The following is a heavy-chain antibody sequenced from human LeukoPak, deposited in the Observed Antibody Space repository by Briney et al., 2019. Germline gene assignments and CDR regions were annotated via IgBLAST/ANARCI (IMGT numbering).Heavy chain of an antibody. CDR1: GYSFTSYW. J-gene: IGHJ4*02. CDR2: IDPSDSYT. V-gene: IGHV5-10-1*01. CDR3: ARRRGYSSGWATSGPYYFDH. D-gene: IGHD6-19*01. Sequence: GESLRISCKGSGYSFTSYWISWVRQMPGKGLEWMGRIDPSDSYTNYSPSFQGHVTISADKSISTAYLQWSSLKASDTAMYYCARRRGYSSGWATSGPYYFDHWGQGTLVTVSS.